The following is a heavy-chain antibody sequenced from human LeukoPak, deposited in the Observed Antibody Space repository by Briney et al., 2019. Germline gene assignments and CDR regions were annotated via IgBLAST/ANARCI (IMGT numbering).Heavy chain of an antibody. CDR3: ATRPNSSGWYGGDY. V-gene: IGHV1-69*05. J-gene: IGHJ4*02. CDR2: IIPIFGTA. CDR1: GGTFSSYA. D-gene: IGHD6-19*01. Sequence: ASVKVSCKASGGTFSSYAISWVRQAPGQGLEWMGGIIPIFGTANYAQKFQGRVTITTDEYTSTAYMELSSLRSEDTAVYYCATRPNSSGWYGGDYWGQGTLVTVSS.